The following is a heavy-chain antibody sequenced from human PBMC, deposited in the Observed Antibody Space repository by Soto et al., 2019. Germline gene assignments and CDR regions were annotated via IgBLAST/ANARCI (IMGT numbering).Heavy chain of an antibody. CDR3: AKDGYNWNLGWFDP. J-gene: IGHJ5*02. Sequence: GGSLRLSCAASGFTFSSYAMSWVRQAPGKGLEWVSAISGSGGSTYYADSVKGRFTISRDNSKNTLYLQMNSLRAEDAAVYYCAKDGYNWNLGWFDPWGQGTLVTVSS. D-gene: IGHD1-7*01. CDR2: ISGSGGST. V-gene: IGHV3-23*01. CDR1: GFTFSSYA.